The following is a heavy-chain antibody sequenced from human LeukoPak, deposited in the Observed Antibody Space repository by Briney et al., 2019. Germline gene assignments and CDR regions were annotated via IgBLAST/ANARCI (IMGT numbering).Heavy chain of an antibody. V-gene: IGHV3-15*01. CDR2: IKKQSEGGTR. Sequence: GGSLRLSCVASGFTFADGWMSWVRQAPGEGLEWVARIKKQSEGGTRDYAAPVKGRFSISRDDSKDTLYLQMSSLKNEDTAVYYCTTDYYASGAREFHFDYWGQGTLVTVSS. D-gene: IGHD3-22*01. CDR3: TTDYYASGAREFHFDY. J-gene: IGHJ4*02. CDR1: GFTFADGW.